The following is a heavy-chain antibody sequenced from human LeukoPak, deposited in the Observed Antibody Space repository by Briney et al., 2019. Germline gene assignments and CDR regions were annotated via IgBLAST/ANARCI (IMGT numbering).Heavy chain of an antibody. CDR1: GFTFSSYA. CDR2: ISYDGSNK. Sequence: GGSLRLSCAASGFTFSSYAMHWVRQAPGKGLEWVAVISYDGSNKYYADSVKGRFTIPRDNSKNTLYLQMNSLRAEDTAVYYCARGVSSSLDGGQYFDYWGQGTLVTVSS. J-gene: IGHJ4*02. V-gene: IGHV3-30-3*01. CDR3: ARGVSSSLDGGQYFDY. D-gene: IGHD6-6*01.